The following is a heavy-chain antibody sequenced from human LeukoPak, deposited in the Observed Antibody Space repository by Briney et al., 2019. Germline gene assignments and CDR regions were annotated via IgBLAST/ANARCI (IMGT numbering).Heavy chain of an antibody. D-gene: IGHD2-15*01. CDR2: ISWNSGSI. CDR1: GFTFDDYA. J-gene: IGHJ6*02. Sequence: GRSLRLSCAASGFTFDDYAMHWVRQAPGKGLEWVSGISWNSGSIGYADSVKGRFTISRDNAKNSLYLQMNSLRAEDTALYYCAKDIHCSGGSCYGQDYYYYYGVDVWGQGTTVTVSS. CDR3: AKDIHCSGGSCYGQDYYYYYGVDV. V-gene: IGHV3-9*01.